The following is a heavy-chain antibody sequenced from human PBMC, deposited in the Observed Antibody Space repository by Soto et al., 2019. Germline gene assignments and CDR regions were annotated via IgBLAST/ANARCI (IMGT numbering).Heavy chain of an antibody. Sequence: PSETLSLTCGVSGDSITNSNWWIWVRQPPGRGLDWIGQISHIGTTQYNSSLKSRVTISVDKSENQFSLKLTSVTAADTAVYYCARHIVGSTKSIDSWGQGPLVTVSS. CDR3: ARHIVGSTKSIDS. J-gene: IGHJ4*02. CDR2: ISHIGTT. CDR1: GDSITNSNW. V-gene: IGHV4-4*02. D-gene: IGHD1-26*01.